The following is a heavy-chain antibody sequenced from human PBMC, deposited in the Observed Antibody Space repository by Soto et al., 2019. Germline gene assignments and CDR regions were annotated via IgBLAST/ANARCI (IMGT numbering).Heavy chain of an antibody. Sequence: GGSLRLSCAASGFTFSSYAMSWVRQAPGKGLEWVSAISGSGGSTYYADSVKGRFTISRDNSKNTLYLQMNSLRAEDTAVYYCAKAPVYSSSWYGLYFDYWGQGTLVTVSS. D-gene: IGHD6-13*01. J-gene: IGHJ4*02. CDR2: ISGSGGST. CDR1: GFTFSSYA. V-gene: IGHV3-23*01. CDR3: AKAPVYSSSWYGLYFDY.